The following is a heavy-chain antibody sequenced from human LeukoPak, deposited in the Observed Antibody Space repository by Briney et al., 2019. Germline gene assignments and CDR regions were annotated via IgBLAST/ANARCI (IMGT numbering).Heavy chain of an antibody. CDR2: IYPGDSDT. D-gene: IGHD3-16*01. Sequence: GESLKISCQVSGYSFTNYWIGWVRQMPGKGLEWMGIIYPGDSDTRYSPSFQGQVTISADKSISTAYLQWSSLKASDTAMYYCARPAEGDQIYYFDYWGQGTLVTVSS. CDR3: ARPAEGDQIYYFDY. V-gene: IGHV5-51*01. CDR1: GYSFTNYW. J-gene: IGHJ4*02.